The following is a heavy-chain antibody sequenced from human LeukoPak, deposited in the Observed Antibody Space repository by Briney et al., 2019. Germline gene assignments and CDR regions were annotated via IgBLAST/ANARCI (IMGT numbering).Heavy chain of an antibody. D-gene: IGHD2-2*01. CDR2: IKQDGSEK. Sequence: PGGSLRLSCAASRFTFSSYWMSWVRQAPGKGLEWVANIKQDGSEKYYVDSVKGRFTISRDNAKNSLYLQMNSLRAEDTAVYYCARRCSSTSCYAGTNWFDPWGQGTLVTVSS. V-gene: IGHV3-7*03. CDR3: ARRCSSTSCYAGTNWFDP. CDR1: RFTFSSYW. J-gene: IGHJ5*02.